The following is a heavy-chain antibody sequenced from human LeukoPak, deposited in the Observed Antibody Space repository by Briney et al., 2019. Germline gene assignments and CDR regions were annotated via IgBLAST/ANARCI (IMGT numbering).Heavy chain of an antibody. D-gene: IGHD6-13*01. CDR2: IIPILGIA. Sequence: ASVKVSCKASGGTFSSYAISWVRQAPGQGLEWMGRIIPILGIANYAQKFQGRVTITADKSTSTAYMELSSLRSEDTAVYYCARDIAAAEPNQFDYWGQGTLVTVSS. CDR3: ARDIAAAEPNQFDY. J-gene: IGHJ4*02. CDR1: GGTFSSYA. V-gene: IGHV1-69*04.